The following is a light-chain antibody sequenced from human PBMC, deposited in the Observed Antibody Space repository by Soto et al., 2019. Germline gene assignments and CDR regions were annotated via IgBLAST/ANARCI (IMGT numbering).Light chain of an antibody. Sequence: QSALTQPRSVSGSPRQSVTISCTGTSSVVGGYNAVSWYQQYPGKAPQLMIYDVTKRPSGVPDRFSGSKSGNTASLTISGLQAEDEADYYCSSYAGSLTMVFGGGPKLTVL. CDR1: SSVVGGYNA. V-gene: IGLV2-11*01. CDR2: DVT. CDR3: SSYAGSLTMV. J-gene: IGLJ3*02.